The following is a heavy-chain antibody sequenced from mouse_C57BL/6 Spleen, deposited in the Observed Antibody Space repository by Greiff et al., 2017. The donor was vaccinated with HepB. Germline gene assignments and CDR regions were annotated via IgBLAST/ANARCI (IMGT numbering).Heavy chain of an antibody. CDR2: ISSGSSTI. V-gene: IGHV5-17*01. Sequence: EVQVVESGGGLVKPGGSLKLSCAASGFTFSDYGMHWVRQAPEKGLEWVAYISSGSSTIYYADTVKGRFTISRDNAKNTLFLQMTSLRSEDTAMYYCAREDDYPYYAMDYWGQGTSVTVSS. CDR1: GFTFSDYG. CDR3: AREDDYPYYAMDY. D-gene: IGHD2-4*01. J-gene: IGHJ4*01.